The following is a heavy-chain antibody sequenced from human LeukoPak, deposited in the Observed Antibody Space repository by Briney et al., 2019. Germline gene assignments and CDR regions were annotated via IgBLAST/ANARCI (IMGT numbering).Heavy chain of an antibody. J-gene: IGHJ4*02. V-gene: IGHV3-7*01. Sequence: WGSLRLSCTASGFTIPNPWMSWVRQAPDKGLERVANIKQDENEKHYVDSVRGRFTISRDNAKNSVFLQMNSLRAEDTAVYYCARDGYKDRYFDYWGQGTLVTVSA. CDR1: GFTIPNPW. CDR3: ARDGYKDRYFDY. D-gene: IGHD5-24*01. CDR2: IKQDENEK.